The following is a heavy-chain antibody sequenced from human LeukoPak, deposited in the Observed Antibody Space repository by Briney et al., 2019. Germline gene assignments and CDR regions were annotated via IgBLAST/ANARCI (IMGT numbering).Heavy chain of an antibody. CDR3: AKFGYSSSSEFDWFDP. D-gene: IGHD6-6*01. J-gene: IGHJ5*02. V-gene: IGHV3-23*01. Sequence: GGSLRLSCTASGFTFSSYAMSWVRQAPGKGLEWVSAISGSGGSTYYADSVKGRFTISRDNFKNTLYLQMNSLRAEDTAVYYCAKFGYSSSSEFDWFDPWGQGTLVTVSS. CDR2: ISGSGGST. CDR1: GFTFSSYA.